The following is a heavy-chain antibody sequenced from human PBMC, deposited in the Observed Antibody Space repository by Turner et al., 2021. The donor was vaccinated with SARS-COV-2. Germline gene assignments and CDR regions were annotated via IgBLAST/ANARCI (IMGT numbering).Heavy chain of an antibody. Sequence: EVQLVESVGGLVQPGGSLRLSCAASGFTFSDYSMNWVRQTPGKGLEWVSYITGSSGTIYYADSVRGRFTISRDNAKNSLYLQMNSLRAEDTAVYYCARDRKVTTPLGTIYWGQGTLVAVSS. CDR1: GFTFSDYS. CDR3: ARDRKVTTPLGTIY. D-gene: IGHD4-17*01. J-gene: IGHJ4*02. CDR2: ITGSSGTI. V-gene: IGHV3-48*01.